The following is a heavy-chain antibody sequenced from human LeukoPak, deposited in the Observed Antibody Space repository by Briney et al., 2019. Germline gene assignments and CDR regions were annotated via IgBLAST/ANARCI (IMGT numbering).Heavy chain of an antibody. CDR3: ARSVRGVLYHDY. Sequence: GGSLRLSCAASGXTFSTYTMTWVRQAPGKGLEWVSSISSSSSYIYYTDSVKGRFTISRDNAKNSLYLQMNSLRAEDTAVYYCARSVRGVLYHDYWGQGTLVTVSS. V-gene: IGHV3-21*01. CDR1: GXTFSTYT. CDR2: ISSSSSYI. D-gene: IGHD3-10*01. J-gene: IGHJ4*02.